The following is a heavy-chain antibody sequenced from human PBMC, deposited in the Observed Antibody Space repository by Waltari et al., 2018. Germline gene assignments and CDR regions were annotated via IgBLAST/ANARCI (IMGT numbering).Heavy chain of an antibody. V-gene: IGHV1-18*01. D-gene: IGHD1-26*01. CDR1: GSTFTSYG. Sequence: QVQLVQSGAEVKKPGASVRVSSKASGSTFTSYGISWVRRAPGQGLEWMGWVTAYNGNTNYAQKLQGRVTMTTDTSTSTAYMELRSLRSDDTAVYYCARGNIVGGATAHFDYWGQGTLVTVSS. CDR2: VTAYNGNT. CDR3: ARGNIVGGATAHFDY. J-gene: IGHJ4*02.